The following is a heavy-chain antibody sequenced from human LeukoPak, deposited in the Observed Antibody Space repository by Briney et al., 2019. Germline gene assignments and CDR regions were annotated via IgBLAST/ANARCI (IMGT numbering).Heavy chain of an antibody. Sequence: GGSLRLSCAASGFTFSGHSMTWVRQTPGKGLEWVSVIFGNGVETYYADSLKGRFTISRDNSKSTLYLQMNSLRADDTADYYCARVGDWSNYFGMDAWGQGTTVSVSS. J-gene: IGHJ6*02. CDR2: IFGNGVET. CDR3: ARVGDWSNYFGMDA. CDR1: GFTFSGHS. V-gene: IGHV3-23*01. D-gene: IGHD3-16*01.